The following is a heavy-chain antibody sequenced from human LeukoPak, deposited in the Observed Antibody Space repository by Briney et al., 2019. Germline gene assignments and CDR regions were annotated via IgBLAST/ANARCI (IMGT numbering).Heavy chain of an antibody. V-gene: IGHV1-69*13. D-gene: IGHD3-16*02. J-gene: IGHJ4*02. CDR1: GGTFSSYA. CDR2: IIPIFGTA. Sequence: SVKVSCKASGGTFSSYAISWVRQAPGQGLEWMGGIIPIFGTANYAQKFQGRVTITADESTSAAYMELSSLRSEDTAVYYCARGPYDYVWGSYRPRNFDYWGQGTLVTVSS. CDR3: ARGPYDYVWGSYRPRNFDY.